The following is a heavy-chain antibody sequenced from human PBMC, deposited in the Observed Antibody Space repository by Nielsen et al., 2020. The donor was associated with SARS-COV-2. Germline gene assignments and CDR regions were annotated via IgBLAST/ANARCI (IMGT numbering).Heavy chain of an antibody. V-gene: IGHV3-53*04. Sequence: GESLKISCAASGFTFRNHAMSWVRQAPGKGLEWVSVIYSGGSTYYADSVKGRFTISRHNSKNTLYLQMNSLRAEDTAVYYCARDPIRPGMDVWGQGTTVTVSS. J-gene: IGHJ6*02. CDR1: GFTFRNHA. CDR2: IYSGGST. CDR3: ARDPIRPGMDV.